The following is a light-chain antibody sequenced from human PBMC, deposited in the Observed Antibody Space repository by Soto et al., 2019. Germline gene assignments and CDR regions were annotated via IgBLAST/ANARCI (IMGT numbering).Light chain of an antibody. CDR3: QQYGGSPT. CDR1: QSVRSSY. CDR2: DAS. J-gene: IGKJ1*01. Sequence: EIVLTQSPGTLSLSPGERATLSCRASQSVRSSYLAWYQQKPGQPPRLLIYDASNRATGVPDRFSGSGSGTDFTLAISRPEPEDFAVYYCQQYGGSPTFGLGTKVEIK. V-gene: IGKV3-20*01.